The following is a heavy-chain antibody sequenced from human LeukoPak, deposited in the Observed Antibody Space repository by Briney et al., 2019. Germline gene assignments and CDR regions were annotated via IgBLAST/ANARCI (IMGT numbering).Heavy chain of an antibody. V-gene: IGHV4-34*01. J-gene: IGHJ4*02. Sequence: SETLSLTCAVYGGSFSGYYWSWIRQPPGKGLEWIGEINHSGSTNYNPSLKSRVTISVDTSKNQFSLRLSSVTAADTAVYYCATLSSGRWALDFWGQGVLVTVSS. CDR3: ATLSSGRWALDF. D-gene: IGHD3-22*01. CDR1: GGSFSGYY. CDR2: INHSGST.